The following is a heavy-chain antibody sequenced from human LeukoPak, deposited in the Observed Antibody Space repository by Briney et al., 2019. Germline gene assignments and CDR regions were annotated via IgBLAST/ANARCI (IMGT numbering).Heavy chain of an antibody. CDR1: GGSISSYY. CDR3: ARDGGGNYHYYFDY. V-gene: IGHV4-59*01. J-gene: IGHJ4*02. Sequence: SETLSLTCTVSGGSISSYYWSWIRQPPGKGLEWIGYIYYSGSTNYNPSLKSRVTISVDTSKNQFSLKLSSVTAADTAVYYCARDGGGNYHYYFDYWGQGTLVTVSS. D-gene: IGHD4/OR15-4a*01. CDR2: IYYSGST.